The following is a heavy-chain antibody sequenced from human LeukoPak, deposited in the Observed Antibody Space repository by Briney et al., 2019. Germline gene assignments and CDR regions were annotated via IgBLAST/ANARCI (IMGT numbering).Heavy chain of an antibody. CDR1: GFTFSSYS. Sequence: GGTLRLSCAASGFTFSSYSINWVRQAPGPGLEWVSSISISSSYIYYADSVQSRFAISRDNATNSLYLQMNSLITEDTAVYYCSRDQDSYGQDYYDSSGYYRWGQGTLVTVSS. CDR3: SRDQDSYGQDYYDSSGYYR. D-gene: IGHD3-22*01. CDR2: ISISSSYI. V-gene: IGHV3-21*01. J-gene: IGHJ4*02.